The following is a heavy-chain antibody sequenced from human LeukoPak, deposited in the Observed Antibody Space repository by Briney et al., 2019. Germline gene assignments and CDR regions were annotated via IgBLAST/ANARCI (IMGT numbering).Heavy chain of an antibody. D-gene: IGHD5-18*01. Sequence: GGSLRLSCAASGFTFSSYWVSWVRQAPGKGLEWVANIKQDGSEKYYVDSVKGRFTISRDNAKNSLYLQMNSLRAEDTAVYYCARTPTLRGYSYGSLDYWGQGTLVTVSS. J-gene: IGHJ4*02. CDR1: GFTFSSYW. V-gene: IGHV3-7*01. CDR3: ARTPTLRGYSYGSLDY. CDR2: IKQDGSEK.